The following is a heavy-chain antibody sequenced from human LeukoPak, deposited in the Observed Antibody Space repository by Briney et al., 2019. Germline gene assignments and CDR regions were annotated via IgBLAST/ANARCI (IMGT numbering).Heavy chain of an antibody. D-gene: IGHD5-18*01. Sequence: GEPLKISCKGSGYSFTSYWIGWVRQMPGKGLEWMGIIYPGDSDTRYSPPLQGQGTLSADKSISTAYLQWSSLKASDTAMYYCARQEGYSYGFDYWGQGTLVTVSS. CDR3: ARQEGYSYGFDY. CDR1: GYSFTSYW. CDR2: IYPGDSDT. J-gene: IGHJ4*02. V-gene: IGHV5-51*01.